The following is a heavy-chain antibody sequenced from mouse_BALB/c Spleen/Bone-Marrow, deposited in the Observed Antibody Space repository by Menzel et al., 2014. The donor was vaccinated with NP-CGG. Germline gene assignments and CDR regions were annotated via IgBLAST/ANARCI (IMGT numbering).Heavy chain of an antibody. Sequence: VQLQQSGAELVKPGASVKLSCKASGYTFTNYYIYWVKQRPGQGLEWIGGINPSNGGTKFNEKFKNKATLTIDKSSSTAYIQLSSPTSEDSAVYYCPRHYYSTPYYAMDYWGQGTSVTVSS. D-gene: IGHD1-1*01. J-gene: IGHJ4*01. V-gene: IGHV1S81*02. CDR2: INPSNGGT. CDR1: GYTFTNYY. CDR3: PRHYYSTPYYAMDY.